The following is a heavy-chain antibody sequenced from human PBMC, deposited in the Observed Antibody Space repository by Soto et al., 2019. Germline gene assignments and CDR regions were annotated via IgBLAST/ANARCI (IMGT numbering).Heavy chain of an antibody. CDR1: GYTFTSYG. D-gene: IGHD4-17*01. CDR3: ARGGLTTVTTRFDY. CDR2: ISAYNGNT. Sequence: EASVKVSCKASGYTFTSYGISWVREAPGQGLEWMGSISAYNGNTNYAQKLQGRVTMTTDTSTSTAYMELRSLRSDDTAVYYCARGGLTTVTTRFDYWGQGTLVTVSS. V-gene: IGHV1-18*01. J-gene: IGHJ4*02.